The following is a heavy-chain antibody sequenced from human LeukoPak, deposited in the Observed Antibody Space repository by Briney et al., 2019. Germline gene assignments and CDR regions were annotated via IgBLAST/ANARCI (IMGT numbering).Heavy chain of an antibody. J-gene: IGHJ5*02. D-gene: IGHD3-10*01. Sequence: GGSLRLSCAASGFTFSSYAMHWVRQAPGKGLEWVSDISGSSDNTHYADSVKGRFTISRDKSKNTLYLQMNTLRADDTAVYYCAKSGSSRFDPWGQGTLVTVSS. CDR3: AKSGSSRFDP. CDR2: ISGSSDNT. V-gene: IGHV3-23*01. CDR1: GFTFSSYA.